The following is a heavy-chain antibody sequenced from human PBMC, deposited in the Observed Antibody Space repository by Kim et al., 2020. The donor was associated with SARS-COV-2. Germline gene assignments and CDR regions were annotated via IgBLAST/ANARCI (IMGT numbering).Heavy chain of an antibody. CDR3: ARGSYSTKWY. D-gene: IGHD3-10*01. V-gene: IGHV6-1*01. Sequence: YAVFVKSRITINPDTSKNQFSLQLNSVTPEDTAVYYCARGSYSTKWYWGQGTLVTVSS. J-gene: IGHJ4*02.